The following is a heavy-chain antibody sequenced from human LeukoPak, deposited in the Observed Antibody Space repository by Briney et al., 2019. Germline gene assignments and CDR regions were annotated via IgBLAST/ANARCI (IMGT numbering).Heavy chain of an antibody. CDR1: GDSISSYY. J-gene: IGHJ3*02. V-gene: IGHV4-59*01. Sequence: SETLSLTCTVSGDSISSYYCSWIRQPPGKGLEWIGYIYYSGSTSYNPSRKSRVTISLDTSNNQFSLKLRSVTAADTAVYYCARMFNWASHDAFDIWGQGTMVIVTS. D-gene: IGHD1-1*01. CDR2: IYYSGST. CDR3: ARMFNWASHDAFDI.